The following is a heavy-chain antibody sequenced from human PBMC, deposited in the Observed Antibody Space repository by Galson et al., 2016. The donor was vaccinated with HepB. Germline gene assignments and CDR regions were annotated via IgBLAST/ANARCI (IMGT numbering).Heavy chain of an antibody. CDR3: ARDLCTSSSCSGNHHWHFDF. Sequence: SVKVSCKASGYTFIDYYLHWVRQAPGQGLEWMGWINPKSGGTNYAQNFQGRVTMTRDTSISTAYMELSSLRSDDTAVYYCARDLCTSSSCSGNHHWHFDFWGRGTLVTVSS. CDR1: GYTFIDYY. J-gene: IGHJ2*01. CDR2: INPKSGGT. D-gene: IGHD2-2*01. V-gene: IGHV1-2*02.